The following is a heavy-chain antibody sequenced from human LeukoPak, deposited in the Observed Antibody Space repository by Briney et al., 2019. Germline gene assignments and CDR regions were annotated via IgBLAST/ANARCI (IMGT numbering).Heavy chain of an antibody. J-gene: IGHJ4*01. D-gene: IGHD7-27*01. CDR1: GFTFSGYS. Sequence: GGSLRLSCAASGFTFSGYSMNWVRQAPGQGLKWVSYISTTSAHIYYADSVKGRFTISRDNAKNSLYLQMNSLRDEDTAVYYCATSWGRLDYWGHGTLVTVSS. CDR2: ISTTSAHI. CDR3: ATSWGRLDY. V-gene: IGHV3-48*02.